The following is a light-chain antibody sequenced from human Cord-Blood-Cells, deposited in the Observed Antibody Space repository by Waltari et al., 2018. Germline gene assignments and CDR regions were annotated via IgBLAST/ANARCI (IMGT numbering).Light chain of an antibody. CDR2: QDS. Sequence: SSELTQPPSVSVSPGQPASITCSGAKLGDTYACWYQQKPGQSPVLVIYQDSKRPSGIPERFSGSNSGNTATLTISGTQAMDEADYYCQAWDSSTVVFGGGTKLTVL. V-gene: IGLV3-1*01. CDR3: QAWDSSTVV. CDR1: KLGDTY. J-gene: IGLJ2*01.